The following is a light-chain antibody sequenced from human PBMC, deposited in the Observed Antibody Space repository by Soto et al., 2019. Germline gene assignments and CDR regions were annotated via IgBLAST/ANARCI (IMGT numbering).Light chain of an antibody. CDR3: QQYNSCPRT. CDR1: QSVYSN. J-gene: IGKJ1*01. V-gene: IGKV3-15*01. CDR2: GAY. Sequence: EIVMTQSPATLSVSPGERATLSCRASQSVYSNLAWYQQKPGQAPRLLIYGAYSRASRIPVRFSGSGSGTEFTLTISSLQSEDFAVYYCQQYNSCPRTFGQGTKVEIK.